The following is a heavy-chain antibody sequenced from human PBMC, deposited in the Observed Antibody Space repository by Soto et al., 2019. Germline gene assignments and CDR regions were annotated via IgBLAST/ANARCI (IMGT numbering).Heavy chain of an antibody. CDR2: ISFDGRIK. V-gene: IGHV3-30*04. J-gene: IGHJ4*02. CDR3: ARDVRHCRSADGWA. Sequence: QVQLVESGGGVVQPGRSLRLSCAASGFTFSSYAMHWVRQAPGKGLEWVTVISFDGRIKYYTESVKDRFTISRDNSKNILYLQMNSLKPDDTGIYYCARDVRHCRSADGWAWGQGTLVTVSS. D-gene: IGHD2-2*01. CDR1: GFTFSSYA.